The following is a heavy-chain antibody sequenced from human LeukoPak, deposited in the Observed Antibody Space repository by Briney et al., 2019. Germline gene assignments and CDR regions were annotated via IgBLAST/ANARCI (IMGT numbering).Heavy chain of an antibody. CDR3: ASLFLCYGCSSSSDSFNI. CDR1: GFTFSDYW. J-gene: IGHJ3*02. Sequence: GGSLRLSRAASGFTFSDYWMHWVRQAPGKGLVGVSRINSDGRITNYADSVKGRFTISRDNAKNTLYLQMNSLRAEDTALYYCASLFLCYGCSSSSDSFNIWGQGTMVTVSS. CDR2: INSDGRIT. D-gene: IGHD6-6*01. V-gene: IGHV3-74*01.